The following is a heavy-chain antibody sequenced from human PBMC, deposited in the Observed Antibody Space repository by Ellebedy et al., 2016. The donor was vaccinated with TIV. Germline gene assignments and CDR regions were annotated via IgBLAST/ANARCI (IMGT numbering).Heavy chain of an antibody. D-gene: IGHD3-10*01. CDR3: ARESTGGVVDY. CDR2: IYYSGRSGST. J-gene: IGHJ4*02. Sequence: GPLRLSCTVSGGSMSNYYWNWIRQPPGKGLEWIGYIYYSGRSGSTNYNPSLKSRVTISVDAPNNQLSLKLTSVTAADRAVYYCARESTGGVVDYWGQGTLVTVSS. V-gene: IGHV4-59*01. CDR1: GGSMSNYY.